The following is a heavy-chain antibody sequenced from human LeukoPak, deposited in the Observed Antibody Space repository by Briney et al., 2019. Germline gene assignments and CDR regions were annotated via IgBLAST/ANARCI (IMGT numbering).Heavy chain of an antibody. D-gene: IGHD3-22*01. Sequence: GGSLRLSCAASGFTFSSYWMYWVRQAPGKGLVWVSGIKSDGSTNYADSVKGRFTISRDNAKNTLSLQMNSLRAEDTGVYYCARAPSEIGGYYPEYFRHWGQGTLVTVCS. CDR3: ARAPSEIGGYYPEYFRH. J-gene: IGHJ1*01. CDR1: GFTFSSYW. CDR2: IKSDGST. V-gene: IGHV3-74*01.